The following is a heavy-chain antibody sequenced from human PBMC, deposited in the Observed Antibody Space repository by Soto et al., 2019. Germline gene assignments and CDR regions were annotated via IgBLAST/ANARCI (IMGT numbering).Heavy chain of an antibody. CDR1: GYSFTSDA. J-gene: IGHJ6*03. V-gene: IGHV1-3*01. Sequence: ASVKVSCKAAGYSFTSDARHWGSQAPGQRLEWMGWINAGNGNTKYSQKFQGRVTITRDTSASTAYMELSSLRSEDTAVYYCARADPGVVVPAAILYYYYYMDVWGKGTTVTVSS. CDR2: INAGNGNT. D-gene: IGHD2-2*01. CDR3: ARADPGVVVPAAILYYYYYMDV.